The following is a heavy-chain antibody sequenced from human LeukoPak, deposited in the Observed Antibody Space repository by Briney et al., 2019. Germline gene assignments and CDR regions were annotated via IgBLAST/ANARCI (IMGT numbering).Heavy chain of an antibody. V-gene: IGHV4-38-2*02. CDR1: RYSISSGYY. CDR2: ISHSGTT. J-gene: IGHJ4*02. D-gene: IGHD2-8*02. Sequence: SETLSLTCSVSRYSISSGYYWGWIRPSPGKGLEWIGRISHSGTTYYNPSLRSRVTISVDTSKNQFSLKLSSATAADTAVYYCARDTGTGGQVVCDNWGQGTLVTVSS. CDR3: ARDTGTGGQVVCDN.